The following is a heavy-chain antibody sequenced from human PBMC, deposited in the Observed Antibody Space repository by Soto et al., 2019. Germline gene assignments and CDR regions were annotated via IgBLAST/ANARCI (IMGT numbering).Heavy chain of an antibody. D-gene: IGHD6-13*01. CDR3: ARVESIAAAGFHYYFDY. CDR2: IYYSGST. J-gene: IGHJ4*02. V-gene: IGHV4-59*01. CDR1: GGSISSYY. Sequence: SETLSLTCTVSGGSISSYYWSWIRQPPGKGLEWIGYIYYSGSTNYNPSLKSRVTISVDTSKNQFSLKLSSVTAADTAVYYCARVESIAAAGFHYYFDYWGQGTLVTVSS.